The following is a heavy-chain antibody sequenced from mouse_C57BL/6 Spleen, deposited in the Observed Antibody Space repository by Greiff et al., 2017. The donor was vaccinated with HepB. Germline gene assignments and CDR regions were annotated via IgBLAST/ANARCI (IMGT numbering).Heavy chain of an antibody. V-gene: IGHV1-18*01. Sequence: EVKLMESGPELVKPGASVKIPCKASGYTFTDYNMDWVKQSHGESLGWIGDINPNNGGTIYNQKFKGKATFTVDKSSSTAYMELRSLTSEDTAVYYCARRGPTAQALDYWGQGTTLTVSS. J-gene: IGHJ2*01. CDR1: GYTFTDYN. D-gene: IGHD3-2*02. CDR2: INPNNGGT. CDR3: ARRGPTAQALDY.